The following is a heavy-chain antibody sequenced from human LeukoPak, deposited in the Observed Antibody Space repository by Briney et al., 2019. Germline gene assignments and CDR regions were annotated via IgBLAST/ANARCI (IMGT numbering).Heavy chain of an antibody. J-gene: IGHJ4*02. CDR3: AGDPIYSSSFPGYDY. CDR1: GYTFTGYY. Sequence: GASVKVSCKASGYTFTGYYMHWVRQAPGQGLEWMGRINPNSGGTNYAQKFQGRVTMTRDTSISTAYMELSRLRSDDTAVYYCAGDPIYSSSFPGYDYWGQGTLVTVSS. D-gene: IGHD6-6*01. V-gene: IGHV1-2*06. CDR2: INPNSGGT.